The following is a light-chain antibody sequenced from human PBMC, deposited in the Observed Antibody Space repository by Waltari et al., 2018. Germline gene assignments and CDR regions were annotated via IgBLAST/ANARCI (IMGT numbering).Light chain of an antibody. J-gene: IGKJ1*01. CDR1: QGVSRT. Sequence: EIVLTQSPGTVSFSPGVRATLSCRARQGVSRTLAWYQQKPGQAPKLLIYGASIRATGIPDRFTGSGSGTESSFNISCLTPADSAIYGCEHYVRFPGTFGAGTKVELK. CDR3: EHYVRFPGT. CDR2: GAS. V-gene: IGKV3-20*01.